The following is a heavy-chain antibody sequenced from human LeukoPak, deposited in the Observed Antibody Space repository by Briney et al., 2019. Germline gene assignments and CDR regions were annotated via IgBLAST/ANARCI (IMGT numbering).Heavy chain of an antibody. J-gene: IGHJ4*02. CDR3: ARSPYYYDSSGYLLFDY. Sequence: ASAKVSCKASGYIFTSYYMHWVRQAPGQGLEWMGIIDPSGGSTSYAQKFQGRVTMTRDTSTSTVYMELSSLRSEDTAVYYCARSPYYYDSSGYLLFDYWGQGTLVTVSS. CDR1: GYIFTSYY. D-gene: IGHD3-22*01. V-gene: IGHV1-46*01. CDR2: IDPSGGST.